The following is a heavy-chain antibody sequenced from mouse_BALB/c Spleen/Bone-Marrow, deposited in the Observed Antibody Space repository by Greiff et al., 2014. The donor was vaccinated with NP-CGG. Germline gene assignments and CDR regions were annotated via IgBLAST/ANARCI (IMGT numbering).Heavy chain of an antibody. CDR1: GYTFSSYW. CDR3: ARWAFDAWFAY. Sequence: QVQLQQSGAELMEPGASVKVSCKATGYTFSSYWIEWVKQRPGHGLEWIGEILPGSGNTNYNEKFKGKATFTADTSSNTAYMQLSSLTSEDSAVYYCARWAFDAWFAYWGQGTLVTVSA. D-gene: IGHD3-1*01. V-gene: IGHV1-9*01. J-gene: IGHJ3*01. CDR2: ILPGSGNT.